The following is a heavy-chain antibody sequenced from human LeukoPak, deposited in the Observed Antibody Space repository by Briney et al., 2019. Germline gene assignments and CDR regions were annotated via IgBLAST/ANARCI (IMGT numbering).Heavy chain of an antibody. Sequence: SETLSLTCAVYGGSFSGYYWSWIRQPPGKGLEWIGEINHSGSTNYNPSLKSRVTISVDTSKNQFFLKLSSVTAADTAVYYCTRLRVDYYDSSGAPADYWGQGTLVTVSS. CDR2: INHSGST. V-gene: IGHV4-34*01. CDR1: GGSFSGYY. J-gene: IGHJ4*02. D-gene: IGHD3-22*01. CDR3: TRLRVDYYDSSGAPADY.